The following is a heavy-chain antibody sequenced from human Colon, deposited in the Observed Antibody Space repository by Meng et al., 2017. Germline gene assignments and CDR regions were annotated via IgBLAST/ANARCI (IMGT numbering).Heavy chain of an antibody. CDR2: IFYTGTA. J-gene: IGHJ4*02. Sequence: QGRLQESGPGLVNPSQTLSLTCNVSGLSIGTTGDYWTWIRQRPGKGLEWIGKIFYTGTAHYNPSLKTRAAMSVDRSKNQFSLKLSSVTAADTAVYYCARADCTAGICYQFDNWGQGTLVTVSS. V-gene: IGHV4-31*03. CDR1: GLSIGTTGDY. CDR3: ARADCTAGICYQFDN. D-gene: IGHD2-8*02.